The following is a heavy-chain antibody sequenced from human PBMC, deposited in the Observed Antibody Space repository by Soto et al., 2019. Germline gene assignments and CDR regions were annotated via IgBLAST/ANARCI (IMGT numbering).Heavy chain of an antibody. V-gene: IGHV3-48*03. CDR1: GFTFTSDE. CDR3: ARRPLAVVPAALYYGMDV. CDR2: ISGSGTTI. J-gene: IGHJ6*02. D-gene: IGHD2-2*01. Sequence: EVQLVESGGGLVQPGGSLRLSCAASGFTFTSDEMNWVRQAPGKGLEWVAYISGSGTTIYYADSVKGRFSISRDNAKNSLYLQMNSLRAEDTAVYYCARRPLAVVPAALYYGMDVWGQGTTVTVSS.